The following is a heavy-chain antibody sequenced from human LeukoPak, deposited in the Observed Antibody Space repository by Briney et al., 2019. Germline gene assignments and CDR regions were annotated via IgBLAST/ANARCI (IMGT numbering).Heavy chain of an antibody. CDR2: INPNSGGI. CDR1: VYSFTGYY. V-gene: IGHV1-2*02. J-gene: IGHJ3*02. D-gene: IGHD6-13*01. Sequence: ASVKVSCKASVYSFTGYYIHWVRQAPGQRLEWMGWINPNSGGIKYAQKFQGRVTMTRDKSISTAYMELNRLRSDDAAVYYCGRDRAFAGTAPDAFDTWGQGTMVTVSS. CDR3: GRDRAFAGTAPDAFDT.